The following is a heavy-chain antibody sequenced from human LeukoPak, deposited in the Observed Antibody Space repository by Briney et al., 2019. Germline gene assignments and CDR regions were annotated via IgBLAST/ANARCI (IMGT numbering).Heavy chain of an antibody. CDR1: GFTFSSYG. CDR2: ISGSGGTT. J-gene: IGHJ3*02. V-gene: IGHV3-23*01. CDR3: AKDPPTVMANAFHI. Sequence: GESLRLSCAASGFTFSSYGMSWVRQAPGKGLEWVSGISGSGGTTYYADSVKGRFTISGDNSKNTLYLQINSLRADDTAVYSCAKDPPTVMANAFHIWGQGTMVTVS. D-gene: IGHD5-18*01.